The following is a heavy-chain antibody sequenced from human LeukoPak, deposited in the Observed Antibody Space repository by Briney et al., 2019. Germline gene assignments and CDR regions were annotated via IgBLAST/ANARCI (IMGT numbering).Heavy chain of an antibody. J-gene: IGHJ4*02. V-gene: IGHV3-7*01. D-gene: IGHD5-24*01. CDR3: ARARGRDGYNFYFDY. CDR2: IKEDGSEK. CDR1: GFSFSSYW. Sequence: PGGSLRLSCAASGFSFSSYWMTWVRQAPGKGLEWVANIKEDGSEKYYVDSVKGRFTISRDNAKNSLYLQMNSLRAEDTAVYYCARARGRDGYNFYFDYWGQGTLVTVSS.